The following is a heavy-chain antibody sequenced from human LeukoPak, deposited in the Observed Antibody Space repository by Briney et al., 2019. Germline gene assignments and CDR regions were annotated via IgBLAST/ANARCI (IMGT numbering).Heavy chain of an antibody. CDR1: GFTFSNYE. CDR3: ARRTTGDDY. CDR2: ISSSGLTM. D-gene: IGHD4-17*01. J-gene: IGHJ4*02. Sequence: GGSLRLSCAASGFTFSNYEMNWVRQAPGRGLEWVSYISSSGLTMYYADSVKGRFTISRDNAKNSLYLQMNSLRAEDTAVYYCARRTTGDDYWGPGTLVTVSS. V-gene: IGHV3-48*03.